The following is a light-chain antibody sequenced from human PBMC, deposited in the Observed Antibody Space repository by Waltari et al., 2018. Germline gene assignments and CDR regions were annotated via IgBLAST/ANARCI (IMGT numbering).Light chain of an antibody. Sequence: QSVLTQPPSVSGAPGQRVTISCTGSRSNIGAGYDVHWYQQLPGRAPKLLIYGNPHRPSWVPDRFSGSKSGTSASLAITGLQAEDEADYYCQSFDSSLSGWLFGGGTKVTVL. CDR1: RSNIGAGYD. J-gene: IGLJ3*02. V-gene: IGLV1-40*01. CDR2: GNP. CDR3: QSFDSSLSGWL.